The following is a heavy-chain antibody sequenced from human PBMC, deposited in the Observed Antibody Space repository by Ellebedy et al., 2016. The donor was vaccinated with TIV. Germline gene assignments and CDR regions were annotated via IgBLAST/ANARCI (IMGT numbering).Heavy chain of an antibody. CDR1: GFTFSTYS. J-gene: IGHJ4*02. V-gene: IGHV3-66*04. CDR2: IYSYGNT. Sequence: GESLKISXAASGFTFSTYSMSWVRQAPGKGLEWVSVIYSYGNTYFADSVKGRFTISRDNTKNTLYLQMNSLRAEDTGVYYCARRSSGYCVGVKCTTDFDYWGQGTLVTVSS. CDR3: ARRSSGYCVGVKCTTDFDY. D-gene: IGHD2-2*03.